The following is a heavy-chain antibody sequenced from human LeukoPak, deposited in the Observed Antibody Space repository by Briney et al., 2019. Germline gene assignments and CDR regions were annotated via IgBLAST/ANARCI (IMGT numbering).Heavy chain of an antibody. CDR3: AKGVGYCSGGSCQQFDY. D-gene: IGHD2-15*01. CDR1: GFTFSNFG. Sequence: GGSLRLSCAASGFTFSNFGMTWVRQTPGKGLEWVSSISGSGGSIYYADSVKGRFTISRDNSKNTLYMQMRSLRAEDTAVYYCAKGVGYCSGGSCQQFDYWGQGTLVTVSS. V-gene: IGHV3-23*01. CDR2: ISGSGGSI. J-gene: IGHJ4*02.